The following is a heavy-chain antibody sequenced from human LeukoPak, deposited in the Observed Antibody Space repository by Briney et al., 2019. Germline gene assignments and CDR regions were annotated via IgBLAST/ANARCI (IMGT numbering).Heavy chain of an antibody. J-gene: IGHJ4*02. V-gene: IGHV3-23*01. CDR1: GFTFSSYA. CDR3: AKDGYDYGSGSSSHFDY. D-gene: IGHD3-10*01. Sequence: GGSLRLSCAASGFTFSSYAMNWVRQAPGKGLEWVSSISGSGSSTYYADSVKGRFTISRDNSKNTVYLQMNSLRAEDTAVYYCAKDGYDYGSGSSSHFDYWGQGTLVTVSS. CDR2: ISGSGSST.